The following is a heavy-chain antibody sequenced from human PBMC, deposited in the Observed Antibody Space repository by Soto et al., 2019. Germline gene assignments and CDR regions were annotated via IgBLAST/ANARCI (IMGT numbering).Heavy chain of an antibody. D-gene: IGHD3-10*01. CDR3: AKGGSGSYSNPFDI. CDR2: IYYSGST. Sequence: SETLSLTCTVSGGSISSSSYYWGWIRQPPGKGLEWIGSIYYSGSTYYNPSLKSRVTISVDTSKNQFSLKLSSVTAADTAVYYCAKGGSGSYSNPFDIGGQGT. CDR1: GGSISSSSYY. V-gene: IGHV4-39*01. J-gene: IGHJ3*02.